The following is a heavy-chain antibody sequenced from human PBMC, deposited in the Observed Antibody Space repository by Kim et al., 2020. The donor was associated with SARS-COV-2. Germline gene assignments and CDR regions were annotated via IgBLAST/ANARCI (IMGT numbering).Heavy chain of an antibody. CDR1: GGTFSSYA. V-gene: IGHV1-69*13. CDR3: ARGGPGYSSGWYQSY. CDR2: IIPIFGTA. Sequence: SVKVSCKASGGTFSSYAISWVRQSPGQGLEWMGGIIPIFGTANYAQKVQGRVTITADESTSTAYMELSSLRSEDTAVYYCARGGPGYSSGWYQSYWGQGTLVTVSS. D-gene: IGHD6-19*01. J-gene: IGHJ4*02.